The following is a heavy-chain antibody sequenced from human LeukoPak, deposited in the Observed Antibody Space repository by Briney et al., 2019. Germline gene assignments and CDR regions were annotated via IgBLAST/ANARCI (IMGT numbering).Heavy chain of an antibody. J-gene: IGHJ3*02. Sequence: GASVKVSCKASGYTFVSHGISWVRQAPGQGLEWMGWISVYNGNPNYAQKFQGRVTMTEDTSTDTAYMELSSLRSEDTAVYYCATGAPSTMVRGVIRRAFDIWGQGTMVTVPS. V-gene: IGHV1-18*01. CDR2: ISVYNGNP. CDR3: ATGAPSTMVRGVIRRAFDI. D-gene: IGHD3-10*01. CDR1: GYTFVSHG.